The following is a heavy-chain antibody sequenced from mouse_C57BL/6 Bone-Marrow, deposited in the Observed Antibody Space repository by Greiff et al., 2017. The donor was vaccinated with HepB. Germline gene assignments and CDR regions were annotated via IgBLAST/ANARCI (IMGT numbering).Heavy chain of an antibody. CDR1: GFNIKDDY. CDR3: TTDYYGSSYVGY. CDR2: IDPENGDT. D-gene: IGHD1-1*01. J-gene: IGHJ3*01. V-gene: IGHV14-4*01. Sequence: VQLQQSGAELVRPGASVKLSCTASGFNIKDDYMHWVKQRPEQGLEWIGWIDPENGDTEYASKFQGKATITADTSSNTAYLQLSSLTSEDTAVYYCTTDYYGSSYVGYWGQGTLVTVSA.